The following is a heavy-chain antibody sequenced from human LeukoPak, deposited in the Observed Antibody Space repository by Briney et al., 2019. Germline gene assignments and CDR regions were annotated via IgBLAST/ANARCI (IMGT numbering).Heavy chain of an antibody. Sequence: SETLSLTCTVSGYSISSGYYWGWIRQPPGKGLEWIGSIYHSGSTYYNPSLKSRVTISVDTSKNQFSLKLSSVTAADTAVYYCARWARSGYAKEAFFDYWGQGTLVTVSS. CDR1: GYSISSGYY. CDR2: IYHSGST. D-gene: IGHD5-12*01. CDR3: ARWARSGYAKEAFFDY. V-gene: IGHV4-38-2*02. J-gene: IGHJ4*02.